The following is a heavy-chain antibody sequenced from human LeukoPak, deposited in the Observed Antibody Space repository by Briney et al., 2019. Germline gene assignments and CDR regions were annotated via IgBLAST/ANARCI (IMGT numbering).Heavy chain of an antibody. Sequence: GGSLRLSCAASGFTFNNYAMNWVRQAPGKGLEWVSSISESGGTTDYADSVKGRFTISRDNSKNTLYLQMNSLRAEDTAVYYCARQWLVNGWGQGTLVTVSS. J-gene: IGHJ4*02. CDR3: ARQWLVNG. V-gene: IGHV3-23*01. D-gene: IGHD6-19*01. CDR2: ISESGGTT. CDR1: GFTFNNYA.